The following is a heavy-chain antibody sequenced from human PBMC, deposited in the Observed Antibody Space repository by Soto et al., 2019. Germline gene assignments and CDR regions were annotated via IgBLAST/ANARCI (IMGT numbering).Heavy chain of an antibody. D-gene: IGHD6-19*01. CDR1: GGSFSGYY. CDR2: INHSGST. J-gene: IGHJ4*02. V-gene: IGHV4-34*01. Sequence: QVQLQQWGAGLLKPSETLSLTCAVYGGSFSGYYWSWIRQPPGKGLEWIGEINHSGSTNYNPSLKSRVTISVDTSKNQFSLKLSSATAADTAVYYCARGHPKPSGWYYYFDYWGQGTLVTVSS. CDR3: ARGHPKPSGWYYYFDY.